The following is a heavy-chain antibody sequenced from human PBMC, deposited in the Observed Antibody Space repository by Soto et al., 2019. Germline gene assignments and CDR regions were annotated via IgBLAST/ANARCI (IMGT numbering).Heavy chain of an antibody. D-gene: IGHD5-12*01. Sequence: RLVESGGGLVQPGGSLRLSCAASGFTFRNFWMTWVRQAPGKGLEWVASIKHDDSDTAYADSVKGRFTISRDNSKNSLFLQVNSLRAEDTAVYYCARPYSGYDPLDALDVWGQGALVTVSS. CDR2: IKHDDSDT. V-gene: IGHV3-7*01. J-gene: IGHJ3*01. CDR1: GFTFRNFW. CDR3: ARPYSGYDPLDALDV.